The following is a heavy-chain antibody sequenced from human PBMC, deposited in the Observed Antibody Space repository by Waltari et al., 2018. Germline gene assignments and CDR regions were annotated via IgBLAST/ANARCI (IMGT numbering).Heavy chain of an antibody. CDR1: GYSISSGYY. Sequence: QVQLQESGPGLVKPSETLSLTCAVSGYSISSGYYWGWIRQPPGKGLEWIGSIYHSGSTYYNPSLKSRVTIVVDTSKNQFSLKLSSVTAADTAVYYCARLEPDGMDVWGQGTTVTVSS. J-gene: IGHJ6*02. V-gene: IGHV4-38-2*01. CDR2: IYHSGST. CDR3: ARLEPDGMDV.